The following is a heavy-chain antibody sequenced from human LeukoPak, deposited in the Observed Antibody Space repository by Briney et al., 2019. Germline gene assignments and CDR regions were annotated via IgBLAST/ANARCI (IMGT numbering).Heavy chain of an antibody. CDR2: ISGSGGST. D-gene: IGHD3-9*01. Sequence: PGGSLRLSCAASGFTFSSYAMGWVRQAPGKGLEWVSAISGSGGSTYYADSVKGRFTISRDNSKNTLYLQMNSLRAEDTAVYYCAKNPPWVYDILAGYSLDYWGQGTLVTVSS. CDR1: GFTFSSYA. V-gene: IGHV3-23*01. CDR3: AKNPPWVYDILAGYSLDY. J-gene: IGHJ4*02.